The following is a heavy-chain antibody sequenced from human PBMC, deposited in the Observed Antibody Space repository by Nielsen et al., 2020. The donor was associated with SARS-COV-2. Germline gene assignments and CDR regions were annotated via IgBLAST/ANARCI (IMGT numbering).Heavy chain of an antibody. D-gene: IGHD4-17*01. Sequence: GGSLRLSCAAPGFTFDDYAMHWVRQAPGKGLEWVSGISWNSGSIGYADSVKGRFTISRDNAKNSLYLQMNSLRAEDTALYYCAKANDYGDYTVFDYWGQGTLVTVSS. CDR1: GFTFDDYA. V-gene: IGHV3-9*01. CDR3: AKANDYGDYTVFDY. CDR2: ISWNSGSI. J-gene: IGHJ4*02.